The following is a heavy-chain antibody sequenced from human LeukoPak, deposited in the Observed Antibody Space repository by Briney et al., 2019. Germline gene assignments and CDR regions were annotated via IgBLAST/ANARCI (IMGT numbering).Heavy chain of an antibody. CDR1: GFTINNLG. CDR2: ILYDGSKE. CDR3: VCAKDVGDYNFDS. D-gene: IGHD1-26*01. Sequence: GGSLRLSCVASGFTINNLGMHWVRQAPGQGLEWVSLILYDGSKEYYSDSVKGRFTISRDNSKNTVYLQMNSLRIEDTAVYYCVCAKDVGDYNFDSWGQGALVTVSS. V-gene: IGHV3-30*02. J-gene: IGHJ4*02.